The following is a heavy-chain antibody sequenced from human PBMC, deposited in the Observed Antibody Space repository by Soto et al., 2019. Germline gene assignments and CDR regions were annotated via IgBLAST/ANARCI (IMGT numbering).Heavy chain of an antibody. Sequence: PVGPLRLSCAASGFTFSSYGMHWVRQAPGKGLEWVAVIWYDGSNKYYADSVKGRFTISRDNSKNTLYLQMNSLRAEDTAVYYCATAPRGFDLNYWGQGTLVTVSS. CDR2: IWYDGSNK. D-gene: IGHD3-10*01. CDR1: GFTFSSYG. CDR3: ATAPRGFDLNY. J-gene: IGHJ4*02. V-gene: IGHV3-33*01.